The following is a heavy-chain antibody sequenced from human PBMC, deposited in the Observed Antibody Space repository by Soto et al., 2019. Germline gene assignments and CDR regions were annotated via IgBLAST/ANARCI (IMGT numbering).Heavy chain of an antibody. D-gene: IGHD6-13*01. Sequence: EVQLVESGGGLVQPGGSLRLSCAASGFTFSNYWMHWVRQPPGKGLVWVSRISNDGSTTNYADSVRGRFTISRANAKNTLYLQMTGLRAEDTAVYYCAREEGISSWSPFDYWSQGTLVTVSS. V-gene: IGHV3-74*01. CDR1: GFTFSNYW. CDR2: ISNDGSTT. J-gene: IGHJ4*02. CDR3: AREEGISSWSPFDY.